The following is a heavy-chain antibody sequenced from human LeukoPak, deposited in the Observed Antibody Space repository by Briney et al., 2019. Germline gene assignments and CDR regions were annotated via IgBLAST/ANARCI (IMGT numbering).Heavy chain of an antibody. CDR2: IQASGDT. J-gene: IGHJ4*02. CDR3: ARLVRNWNDHFDY. CDR1: GGSFSSFS. D-gene: IGHD1-1*01. Sequence: SETLSLTCTVSGGSFSSFSWSWIRQPPGKGLEWIGYIQASGDTNSNPVLKSRVTISLDTSKIQFFLTLRSVTAADTAVYHCARLVRNWNDHFDYWGQGTLVTVSS. V-gene: IGHV4-4*09.